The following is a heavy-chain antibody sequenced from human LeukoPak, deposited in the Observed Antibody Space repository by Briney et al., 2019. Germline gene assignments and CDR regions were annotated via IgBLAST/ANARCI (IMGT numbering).Heavy chain of an antibody. CDR2: ISSSSSYI. J-gene: IGHJ6*03. CDR3: ARDGALVVPALRWDYYYYYMDV. Sequence: GGSLRLSCAASGFTFSSYSMNWVRQAPGKGLEWVSSISSSSSYIYYADSVKGRFTISRDNAKNSLYLQMNSLRAEDTAVYYCARDGALVVPALRWDYYYYYMDVWGKGTTVTVSS. V-gene: IGHV3-21*01. CDR1: GFTFSSYS. D-gene: IGHD2-2*01.